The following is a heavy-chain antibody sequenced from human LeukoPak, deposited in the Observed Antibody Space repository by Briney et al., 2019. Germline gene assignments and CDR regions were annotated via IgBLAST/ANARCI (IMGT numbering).Heavy chain of an antibody. J-gene: IGHJ4*02. D-gene: IGHD3-3*01. Sequence: SETLSLTCAVYGGSFSGYYWSWIRQPPGKGLEWIGEINHSGSTNYNPSLKSRVTISVDTSKNQFSLKLSSVTAADTAVYYCARRDAPPDFWSGKEYDYWGQGTLVTVSS. CDR2: INHSGST. CDR3: ARRDAPPDFWSGKEYDY. V-gene: IGHV4-34*01. CDR1: GGSFSGYY.